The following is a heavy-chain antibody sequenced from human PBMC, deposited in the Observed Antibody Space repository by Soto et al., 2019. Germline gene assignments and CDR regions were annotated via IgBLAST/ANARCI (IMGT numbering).Heavy chain of an antibody. V-gene: IGHV3-30*18. D-gene: IGHD3-22*01. CDR3: AKEVGDRSAYYYDTNWFDP. CDR2: ISYDGSNK. J-gene: IGHJ5*02. CDR1: GFTFSSYG. Sequence: GGSLRLSCAASGFTFSSYGMHWVRQAPGKGLEWVAVISYDGSNKYYADSVKGRFTISRDNSKNTLYLQMNSLRPEDTAVYHCAKEVGDRSAYYYDTNWFDPWGKGTLVTVCS.